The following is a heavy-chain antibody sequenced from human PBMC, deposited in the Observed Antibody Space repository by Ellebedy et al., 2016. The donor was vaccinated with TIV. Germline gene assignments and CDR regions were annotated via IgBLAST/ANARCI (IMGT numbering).Heavy chain of an antibody. CDR3: AAAHYYFYGKDV. Sequence: GESLKISCAASGFTFSNYAMAWVRQSPGKGLEWVSYISSSGTTKYYADSVKGRFTISRDNAKNSLYLQMNSLRAEDTAVYYCAAAHYYFYGKDVWGQGTRVTVSS. V-gene: IGHV3-48*04. CDR1: GFTFSNYA. D-gene: IGHD2-15*01. J-gene: IGHJ6*02. CDR2: ISSSGTTK.